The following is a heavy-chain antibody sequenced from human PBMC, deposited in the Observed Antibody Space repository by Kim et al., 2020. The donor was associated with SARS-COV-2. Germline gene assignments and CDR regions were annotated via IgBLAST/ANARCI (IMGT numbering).Heavy chain of an antibody. V-gene: IGHV3-21*01. J-gene: IGHJ4*02. D-gene: IGHD3-22*01. CDR2: ISSSSSYI. Sequence: GGSLRLSCAASGFTFSSYSMNWVRQAPGKGLEWVSSISSSSSYIYYADSVKGRFTISRDNAKNSLYLQMNSLRAEDTAVDYCARASAYYYDSSGYYYTHFDYWGQGTLVTVSS. CDR3: ARASAYYYDSSGYYYTHFDY. CDR1: GFTFSSYS.